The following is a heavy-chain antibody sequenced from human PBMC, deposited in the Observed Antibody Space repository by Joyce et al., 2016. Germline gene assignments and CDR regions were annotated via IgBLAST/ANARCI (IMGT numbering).Heavy chain of an antibody. CDR1: GYTFTTYG. Sequence: QVQLVQSGAEVKKPGASVKVSCKASGYTFTTYGISWGRQAPGQGLEWMGWISAYNGNTNYAQKFQGRVTMTTDTSTSTAYTELRSLRSDDTAVYYCARAEGLSLSDYWGQGTLVTVSS. CDR3: ARAEGLSLSDY. J-gene: IGHJ4*02. V-gene: IGHV1-18*04. CDR2: ISAYNGNT. D-gene: IGHD3-16*02.